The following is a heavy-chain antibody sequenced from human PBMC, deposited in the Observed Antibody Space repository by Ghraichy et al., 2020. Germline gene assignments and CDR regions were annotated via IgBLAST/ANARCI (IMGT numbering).Heavy chain of an antibody. Sequence: ASVKVSCKASGYTFTSYGISWVRQAPGQGLEWMGWISAYNGNTNYAQKLQGRVTMTTDTSTSTAYMELRSLRSDDTAVYYCARVPGIVGATSNWFDPWGQGTLVTVSS. V-gene: IGHV1-18*04. CDR2: ISAYNGNT. CDR3: ARVPGIVGATSNWFDP. D-gene: IGHD1-26*01. CDR1: GYTFTSYG. J-gene: IGHJ5*02.